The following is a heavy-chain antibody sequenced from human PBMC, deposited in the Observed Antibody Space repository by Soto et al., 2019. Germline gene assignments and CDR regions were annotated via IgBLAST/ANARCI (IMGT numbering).Heavy chain of an antibody. CDR1: GYTFTSYG. V-gene: IGHV1-18*01. CDR3: ARWYYDSSGYPESGYNYYYGMDV. Sequence: ASVKVSCKASGYTFTSYGISWVRQAPGQGLEWMGWISAYNGNTNYAQKLQGRVTMTTDTSTSTAYMELRSLRSDDTAVYYCARWYYDSSGYPESGYNYYYGMDVWGQGTTVTVSS. J-gene: IGHJ6*02. CDR2: ISAYNGNT. D-gene: IGHD3-22*01.